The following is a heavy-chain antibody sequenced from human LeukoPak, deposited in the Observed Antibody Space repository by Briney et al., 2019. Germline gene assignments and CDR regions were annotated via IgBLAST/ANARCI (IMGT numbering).Heavy chain of an antibody. CDR1: GFTVSSNY. Sequence: GGSLRLSCAASGFTVSSNYMSWVRQAPGKGLEWVSAISGSGGSTYYADSVKGRFTISRDNSKNTLYLQMNSLRAEDTAVYYCAKDQWYYYDSSGYYYDPFDYWGQGTLVTVSS. CDR2: ISGSGGST. V-gene: IGHV3-23*01. J-gene: IGHJ4*02. CDR3: AKDQWYYYDSSGYYYDPFDY. D-gene: IGHD3-22*01.